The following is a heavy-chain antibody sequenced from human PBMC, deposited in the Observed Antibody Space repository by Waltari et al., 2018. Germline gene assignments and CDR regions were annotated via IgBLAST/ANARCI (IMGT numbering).Heavy chain of an antibody. CDR1: GFTVSSNY. CDR2: IYSGGST. Sequence: EVQLVESGGGLIQPGGSLRLSCAASGFTVSSNYMSWVRQAPGKGLEWVSVIYSGGSTYYADSGKGRFTISRDNSKNTLYLQMNSLRAEDTAVYYCARDRGGYYYGMDVWGQGTTVTVSS. J-gene: IGHJ6*02. V-gene: IGHV3-53*01. D-gene: IGHD3-10*01. CDR3: ARDRGGYYYGMDV.